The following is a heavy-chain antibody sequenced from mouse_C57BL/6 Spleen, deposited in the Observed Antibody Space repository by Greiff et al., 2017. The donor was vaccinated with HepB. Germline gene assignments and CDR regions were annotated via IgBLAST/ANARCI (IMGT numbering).Heavy chain of an antibody. CDR1: GFTFSNYW. CDR3: TGASSAWFAY. Sequence: DVKLQESGGGLVQPGGSMKLSCVASGFTFSNYWMNWVSQSPEKGLEWVAQIRLKSDNYATHYAESVKGRFTISRDDSKSSVYLPMNNLWAEDTGIYYCTGASSAWFAYWGQGTLVTVSA. V-gene: IGHV6-3*01. CDR2: IRLKSDNYAT. J-gene: IGHJ3*01. D-gene: IGHD6-1*01.